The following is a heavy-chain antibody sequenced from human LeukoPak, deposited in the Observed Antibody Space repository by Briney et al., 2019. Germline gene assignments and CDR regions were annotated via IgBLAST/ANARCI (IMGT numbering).Heavy chain of an antibody. CDR3: ARSKGPSGALDI. J-gene: IGHJ3*02. CDR1: GYSSTNYG. V-gene: IGHV1-2*02. Sequence: GASVKVSCKASGYSSTNYGISWVRQAPGQGLEWMGWINPNSGGTNYAQKFQGRVTMTRDTSISTAYMELSRLRSDDTAVYYCARSKGPSGALDIWGQGTMVTVSS. CDR2: INPNSGGT.